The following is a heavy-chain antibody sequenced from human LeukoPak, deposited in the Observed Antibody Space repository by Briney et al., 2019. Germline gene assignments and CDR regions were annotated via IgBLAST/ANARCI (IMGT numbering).Heavy chain of an antibody. V-gene: IGHV4-30-4*01. Sequence: SETLSVTCTVSGGSISSGDYYWSWIRQPPGKGLEWIGYIYYSGSTYYNPSLKSRVTISVDTSKNQFSLKLSSVTAADTAVYYCARAHYYDSSGLGFDPWGQGTLVTVSS. J-gene: IGHJ5*02. CDR3: ARAHYYDSSGLGFDP. CDR1: GGSISSGDYY. D-gene: IGHD3-22*01. CDR2: IYYSGST.